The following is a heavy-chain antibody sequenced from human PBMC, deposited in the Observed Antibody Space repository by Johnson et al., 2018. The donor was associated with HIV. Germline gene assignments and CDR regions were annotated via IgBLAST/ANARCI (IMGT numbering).Heavy chain of an antibody. CDR2: INWNGGST. CDR3: ARRDSGSLSFDI. CDR1: GFIFGDYG. Sequence: MQLVESGGGVLRPGGSLRLSCEGFGFIFGDYGLSWVRQRPGKGLQWVSGINWNGGSTGYADSVKGRCTISRDNGKNSLYMQMNNLRADDTALYYCARRDSGSLSFDIWGQGTMVIVSS. D-gene: IGHD1-26*01. V-gene: IGHV3-20*04. J-gene: IGHJ3*02.